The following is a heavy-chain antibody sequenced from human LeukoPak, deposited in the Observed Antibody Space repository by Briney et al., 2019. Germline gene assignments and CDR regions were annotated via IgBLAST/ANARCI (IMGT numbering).Heavy chain of an antibody. CDR3: ARDSPSLGKVRGVIISNWFDP. CDR2: INRNGGST. Sequence: AGGSLRLSCAASGFTFDDYGMSWVRQAPGKGLEWVSGINRNGGSTGYADSVKGRFTISRDNAKNSLYLQMNSLRAEDTAVYYCARDSPSLGKVRGVIISNWFDPWGQGTLVTVSS. V-gene: IGHV3-20*04. J-gene: IGHJ5*02. CDR1: GFTFDDYG. D-gene: IGHD3-10*01.